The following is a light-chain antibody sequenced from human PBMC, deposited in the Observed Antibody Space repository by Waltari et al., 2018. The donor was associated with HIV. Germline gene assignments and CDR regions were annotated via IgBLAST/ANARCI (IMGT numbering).Light chain of an antibody. Sequence: QSVLTQPPSVSAAPGQKVTISCSGSTSNIGNDYVSWYQHDPGAAPRLLIYDNNKRPSGIPDRFSGSRSGTSATLGITGLQTGDEAHYYCGTWDRSLSAAVFGGGTKLTVL. V-gene: IGLV1-51*01. J-gene: IGLJ3*02. CDR1: TSNIGNDY. CDR3: GTWDRSLSAAV. CDR2: DNN.